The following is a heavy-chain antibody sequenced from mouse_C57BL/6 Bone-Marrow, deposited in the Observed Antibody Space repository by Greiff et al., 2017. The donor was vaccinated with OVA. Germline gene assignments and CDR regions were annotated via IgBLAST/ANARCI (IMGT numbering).Heavy chain of an antibody. CDR3: TTYRY. CDR2: IDTENGDT. J-gene: IGHJ2*01. Sequence: EVQLQQSGAELVRPGASVKLSCTASGFNIKDDYMHWVKERPEQGLEWIGWIDTENGDTEYASKFQGKATITADTSSKTVYLHLSSLTSEYTAVYYCTTYRYWGQGTTLTVTS. V-gene: IGHV14-4*01. CDR1: GFNIKDDY.